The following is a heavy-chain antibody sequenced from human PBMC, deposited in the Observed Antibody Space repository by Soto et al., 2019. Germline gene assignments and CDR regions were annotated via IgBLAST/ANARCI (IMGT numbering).Heavy chain of an antibody. Sequence: QVQLQESGPGLVKPSETLSLTCIVSGGSISSYYWSWIRQPPGKGLEWIGYIYYSGSTNYNPSLKSRVTISVDTSKNQFCLKLTSVTAADTAVYYCARGMGSPDYWGQGTLVTVSS. CDR2: IYYSGST. D-gene: IGHD1-26*01. J-gene: IGHJ4*02. CDR1: GGSISSYY. V-gene: IGHV4-59*01. CDR3: ARGMGSPDY.